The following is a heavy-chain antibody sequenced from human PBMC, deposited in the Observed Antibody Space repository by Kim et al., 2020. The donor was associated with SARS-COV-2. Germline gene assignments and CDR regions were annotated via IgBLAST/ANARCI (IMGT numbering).Heavy chain of an antibody. CDR2: ISYDGSNK. J-gene: IGHJ4*02. D-gene: IGHD5-18*01. CDR3: AKGGLGYSYGCHFDY. V-gene: IGHV3-30*18. CDR1: GFTFSSYG. Sequence: GGSLRLSCAASGFTFSSYGMHWVRQAPGKGLEWVAVISYDGSNKYYADSVKGRFTISRDNSKNTLYLQMNSLRAEDTAVYYCAKGGLGYSYGCHFDYWGQGTLVTVSS.